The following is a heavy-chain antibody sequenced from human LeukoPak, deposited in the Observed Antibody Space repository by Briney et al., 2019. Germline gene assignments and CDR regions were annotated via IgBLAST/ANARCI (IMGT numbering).Heavy chain of an antibody. J-gene: IGHJ4*02. D-gene: IGHD6-19*01. V-gene: IGHV3-23*01. CDR1: GFTFSSYG. CDR2: ISGSGGST. Sequence: GGSLRLSCAASGFTFSSYGMSWVRQAPGKGLEWVSAISGSGGSTYCADSVKGRFTISRDNSKNTLYLQMNSLRAEDTAVYYCARVKYSSGKRGWYYFDYWGQGTLVTVPS. CDR3: ARVKYSSGKRGWYYFDY.